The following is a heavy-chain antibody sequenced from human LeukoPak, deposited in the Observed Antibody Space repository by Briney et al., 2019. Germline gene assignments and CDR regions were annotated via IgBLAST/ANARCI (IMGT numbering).Heavy chain of an antibody. V-gene: IGHV3-7*05. J-gene: IGHJ3*02. Sequence: GGSLRLSCAASGFTFSNYWMTWVRQAPGLGLEWVANIKQDGSEKYYVDSVRGRFTISRDNVKSSLYLQINSLRAEDTAVYYCARDLGGGLWPNAFDIWGQGTMVTVSS. CDR3: ARDLGGGLWPNAFDI. CDR1: GFTFSNYW. D-gene: IGHD3-16*01. CDR2: IKQDGSEK.